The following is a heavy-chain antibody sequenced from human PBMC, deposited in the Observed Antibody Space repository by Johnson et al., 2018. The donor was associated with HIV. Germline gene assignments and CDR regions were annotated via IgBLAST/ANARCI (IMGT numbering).Heavy chain of an antibody. CDR1: GFTFSSYT. CDR3: ARGRKTVTTVRPSAFDI. J-gene: IGHJ3*02. D-gene: IGHD4-17*01. Sequence: QVQLVESGGGVVQPGRSLRLSCVASGFTFSSYTMHWVRQAPGNGLEWVAVISYDGSNKYYADSVKGRFTISRDNSKNTLYLQMNSLRAEDTAVYYCARGRKTVTTVRPSAFDIWGQGTMVTVSS. V-gene: IGHV3-30-3*01. CDR2: ISYDGSNK.